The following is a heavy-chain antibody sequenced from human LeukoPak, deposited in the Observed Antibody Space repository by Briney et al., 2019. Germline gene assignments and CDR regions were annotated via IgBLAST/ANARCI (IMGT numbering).Heavy chain of an antibody. D-gene: IGHD2-15*01. CDR3: ASRGSLPYNWFDP. V-gene: IGHV3-23*01. CDR2: ISGSGGST. Sequence: GGSLRPSCAASGFTFSSYAMSWVRQAPGKGLEWVSAISGSGGSTYYADSVKGRFTISRDNSKNTLYLQMNSLRAEDTAVYYCASRGSLPYNWFDPWGQGTLVTVSS. J-gene: IGHJ5*02. CDR1: GFTFSSYA.